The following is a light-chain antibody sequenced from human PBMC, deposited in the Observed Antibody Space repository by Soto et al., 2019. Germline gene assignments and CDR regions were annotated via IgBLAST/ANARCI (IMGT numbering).Light chain of an antibody. Sequence: EIVLTQSPATLSLSPRERATLSCRASQSVSSYLAWYQQKPGQAPRLLSYDASNRATGIPARFSGSGSGTDFTLTISSLEPEDFAVYYCQQRRNWLTFGGGTKVEIK. CDR1: QSVSSY. V-gene: IGKV3-11*01. CDR2: DAS. CDR3: QQRRNWLT. J-gene: IGKJ4*01.